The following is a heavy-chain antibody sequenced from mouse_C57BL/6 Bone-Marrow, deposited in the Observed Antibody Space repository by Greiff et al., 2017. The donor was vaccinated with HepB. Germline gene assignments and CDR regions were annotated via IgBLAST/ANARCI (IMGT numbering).Heavy chain of an antibody. CDR2: IYPGGGYT. D-gene: IGHD2-3*01. V-gene: IGHV1-63*01. CDR1: GYTFTNYW. CDR3: ARRGWFWERYAMDY. J-gene: IGHJ4*01. Sequence: QVHVKQSGAELVRPGTSVKMSCKASGYTFTNYWIGWAKQRPGHGLEWIGDIYPGGGYTNYNEKFKGKATLTADKSSSTAYMQFSSLTSEDSAIYYCARRGWFWERYAMDYWGQGTSVTVSS.